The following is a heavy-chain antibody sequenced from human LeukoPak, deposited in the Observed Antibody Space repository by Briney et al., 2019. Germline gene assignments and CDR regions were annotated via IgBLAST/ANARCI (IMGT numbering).Heavy chain of an antibody. CDR3: ARGRGWITTRAEVAFDI. CDR2: IYNSEST. CDR1: GGSISSYY. D-gene: IGHD1-1*01. V-gene: IGHV4-59*01. J-gene: IGHJ3*02. Sequence: SETLSLTCTVSGGSISSYYWSWIRQAPGKGLEWIGYIYNSESTNYNPSLKSRVTISVDTSKNQFSLKLTSVTAADTAVYYCARGRGWITTRAEVAFDIWGQGTMVTVSS.